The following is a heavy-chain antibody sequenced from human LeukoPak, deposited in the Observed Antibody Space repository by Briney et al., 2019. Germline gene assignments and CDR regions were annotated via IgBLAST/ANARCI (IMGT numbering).Heavy chain of an antibody. Sequence: GGSLRLSCAASGFTVSSDYMSWVRQAPGKGLEWVSVSDPSGSTFYTDSVKGRFTISRDNFKNTVYLQMNFLRAEDTAVYYCARDGSARPEHYWGQGTRVTVSS. J-gene: IGHJ4*02. CDR2: SDPSGST. V-gene: IGHV3-66*01. D-gene: IGHD6-6*01. CDR3: ARDGSARPEHY. CDR1: GFTVSSDY.